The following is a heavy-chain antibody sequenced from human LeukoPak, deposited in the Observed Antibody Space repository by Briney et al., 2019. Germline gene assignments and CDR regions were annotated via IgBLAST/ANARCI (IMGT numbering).Heavy chain of an antibody. Sequence: GGSLRLSCAASGFTFSSYAMSWVRQAPGKGLEWVSAISGSGGSTYYADSVKGRFTISRDNSKNTLYLQMNSLRAEDTTVYYCAKERIVVVTAIYTGGFDYWGQGTLVTVSS. CDR1: GFTFSSYA. V-gene: IGHV3-23*01. D-gene: IGHD2-21*02. J-gene: IGHJ4*02. CDR3: AKERIVVVTAIYTGGFDY. CDR2: ISGSGGST.